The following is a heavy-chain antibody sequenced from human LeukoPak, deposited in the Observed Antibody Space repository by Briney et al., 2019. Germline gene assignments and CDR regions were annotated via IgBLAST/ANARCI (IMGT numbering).Heavy chain of an antibody. Sequence: PSETLSLTCTVSGGSISSSSYYWGWIRQPPGKGLEWIGSIYYSGSTYYNPSLKSRVTISVDTSKNQFSLKLSSVTAADTAVYYCARDRVFSARDGFGYYMDVWGKGTTVTISS. CDR2: IYYSGST. V-gene: IGHV4-39*07. CDR3: ARDRVFSARDGFGYYMDV. CDR1: GGSISSSSYY. J-gene: IGHJ6*03. D-gene: IGHD3-10*01.